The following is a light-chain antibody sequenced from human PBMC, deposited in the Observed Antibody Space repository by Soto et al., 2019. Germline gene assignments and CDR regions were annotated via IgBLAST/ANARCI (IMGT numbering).Light chain of an antibody. Sequence: QSALTQPASVSGSPGQSITISCTGTSSDVGGYNYVSWYQQHPGKAPKLMSYEVSNRPSGVSNRFSDSKSGNTASLTISGLQAEDEADYYCSSYTSSTTLGVFGGGTKLTVL. J-gene: IGLJ2*01. CDR2: EVS. CDR3: SSYTSSTTLGV. V-gene: IGLV2-14*01. CDR1: SSDVGGYNY.